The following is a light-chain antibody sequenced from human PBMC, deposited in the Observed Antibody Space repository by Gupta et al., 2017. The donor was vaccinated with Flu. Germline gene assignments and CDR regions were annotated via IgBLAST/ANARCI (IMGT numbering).Light chain of an antibody. CDR3: SAWDDRRSAYV. J-gene: IGLJ1*01. CDR1: TSNIGRNA. CDR2: MNK. Sequence: QSVLTQPPSASGTPGPRVTISCFGGTSNIGRNAGTWYQHLPGAAPRLLIYMNKRRPSGVPGRFSGAKSGTSASLAISGLQSEHEGDYYCSAWDDRRSAYVFGTGTSVTVL. V-gene: IGLV1-44*01.